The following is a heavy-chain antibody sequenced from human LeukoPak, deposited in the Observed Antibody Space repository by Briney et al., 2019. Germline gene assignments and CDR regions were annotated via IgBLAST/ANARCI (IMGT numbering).Heavy chain of an antibody. CDR2: IYYNGST. Sequence: PSETLSLTCTVSGGSISSHYWSWIRQPPGKGLEWIGYIYYNGSTNYNPSLKSRVTISVDTSKNQFSLKLSSVTAADTAVYYCARDARGYSYGLDYYYYMDVWGKGTTVTVSS. V-gene: IGHV4-59*11. CDR3: ARDARGYSYGLDYYYYMDV. D-gene: IGHD5-18*01. CDR1: GGSISSHY. J-gene: IGHJ6*03.